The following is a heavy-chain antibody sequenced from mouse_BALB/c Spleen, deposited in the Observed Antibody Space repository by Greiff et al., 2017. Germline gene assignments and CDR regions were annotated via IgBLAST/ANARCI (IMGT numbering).Heavy chain of an antibody. Sequence: QVQLQQSAAELARPGASVKMSCKASGYTFTSYTMHWVKQRPGQGLEWIGYINPSSGYTEYNQKFKDKTTLTADKSSSTAYMQLSSLTSEDSAVYYCARSLLRSPLFDYWGQGTTLTVSS. CDR1: GYTFTSYT. V-gene: IGHV1-4*02. J-gene: IGHJ2*01. CDR3: ARSLLRSPLFDY. CDR2: INPSSGYT. D-gene: IGHD1-1*01.